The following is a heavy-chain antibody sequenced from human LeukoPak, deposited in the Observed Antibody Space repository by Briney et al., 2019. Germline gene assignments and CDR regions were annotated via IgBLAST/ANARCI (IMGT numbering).Heavy chain of an antibody. Sequence: GGSLRLSCAASGFTFSSYGMHWVRQAPGKGLEWVAVIWYDGSNKYYADSVKGRFTISRDNSKNTLYLQMNSLRAEDTAVYHCARDLRLGYFDYWGQGTLVTVSS. CDR1: GFTFSSYG. CDR2: IWYDGSNK. CDR3: ARDLRLGYFDY. V-gene: IGHV3-33*08. J-gene: IGHJ4*02. D-gene: IGHD3-16*01.